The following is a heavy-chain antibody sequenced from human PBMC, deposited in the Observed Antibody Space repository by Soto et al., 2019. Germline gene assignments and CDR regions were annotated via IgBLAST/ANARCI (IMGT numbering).Heavy chain of an antibody. D-gene: IGHD6-19*01. J-gene: IGHJ4*02. CDR2: IIPIFGTA. CDR3: ARDLSTIIAVAGTYQPGPFDY. V-gene: IGHV1-69*13. CDR1: GGTFSSYA. Sequence: SVKVSCKASGGTFSSYAISWVRQAPGQGLEWMGGIIPIFGTANYAQKFQGRVTITADESTSTAYMELSSLRSEDTAVYYCARDLSTIIAVAGTYQPGPFDYWGQGTLVTVSS.